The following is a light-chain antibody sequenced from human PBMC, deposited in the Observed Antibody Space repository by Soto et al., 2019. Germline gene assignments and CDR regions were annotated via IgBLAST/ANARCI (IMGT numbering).Light chain of an antibody. J-gene: IGKJ1*01. CDR2: KAS. V-gene: IGKV1-5*03. Sequence: DIQMHQSPSTLSASVGDRVTITCRASQSISSWLAWYQQKPGKAPKLLIYKASSLESGVPSRFSGSGAGTEFTLTIRSLQPDDFATYYCQQYNSWTFGQGTKVEIK. CDR3: QQYNSWT. CDR1: QSISSW.